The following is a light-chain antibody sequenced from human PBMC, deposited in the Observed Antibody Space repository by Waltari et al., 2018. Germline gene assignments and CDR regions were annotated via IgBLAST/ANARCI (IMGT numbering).Light chain of an antibody. V-gene: IGKV4-1*01. CDR1: QSVLYSSNNKNY. J-gene: IGKJ1*01. Sequence: DIVMTQSPDSLAVSLGERATINCKSSQSVLYSSNNKNYLAWYQQRPGQPPKLLIYWASTRESGVPDRFSGSGSGTYFTLTISSLLAEDVAVYYCQQYYAIPRTFGQGTKVEIK. CDR3: QQYYAIPRT. CDR2: WAS.